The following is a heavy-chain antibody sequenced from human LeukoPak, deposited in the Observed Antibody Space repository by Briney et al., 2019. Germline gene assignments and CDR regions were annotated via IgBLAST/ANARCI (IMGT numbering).Heavy chain of an antibody. CDR3: ARSRWGTPGY. CDR2: IDTSGSTI. V-gene: IGHV3-11*01. CDR1: GSTFSDYY. J-gene: IGHJ4*02. Sequence: PGGSLRLSCAASGSTFSDYYMSWLRQAPGKGLEWVSYIDTSGSTIYYADSVKGRFTISRDNAKNSLYLQMNSLRAEDTAVYYCARSRWGTPGYWGQGTLVTVSS. D-gene: IGHD3-16*01.